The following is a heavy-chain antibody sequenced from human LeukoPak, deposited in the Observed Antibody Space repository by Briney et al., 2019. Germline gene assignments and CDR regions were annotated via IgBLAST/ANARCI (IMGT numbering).Heavy chain of an antibody. CDR3: ARLSGYSSSSIDY. J-gene: IGHJ4*02. Sequence: SETLSLTWTVSGGSISSSSYYWGWIRQPPGEGLEWIGSIYYSGSTYYNPSLKSRVTISVDTSKNQFSLKLSSVTAADTAVYYCARLSGYSSSSIDYWGQGTLVTVSS. CDR2: IYYSGST. D-gene: IGHD6-6*01. V-gene: IGHV4-39*01. CDR1: GGSISSSSYY.